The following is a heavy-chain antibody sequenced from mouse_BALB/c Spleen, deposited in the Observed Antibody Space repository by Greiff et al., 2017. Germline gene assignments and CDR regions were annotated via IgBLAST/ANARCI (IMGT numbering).Heavy chain of an antibody. CDR3: ARGADGYYSYYYAMDY. J-gene: IGHJ4*01. CDR2: INPYNGGT. Sequence: EVQLQQSGPELVKPGASMKISCKASGYSFTGYTMNWVKQSHGKNLEWIGLINPYNGGTSYNQKFKGKATLTVDKSSSTAYMELLSLTSEDSAVYYCARGADGYYSYYYAMDYWGQGTSVTVSS. D-gene: IGHD2-3*01. CDR1: GYSFTGYT. V-gene: IGHV1-18*01.